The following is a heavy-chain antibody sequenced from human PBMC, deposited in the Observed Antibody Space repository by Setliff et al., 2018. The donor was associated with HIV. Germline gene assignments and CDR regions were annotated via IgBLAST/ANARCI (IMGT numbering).Heavy chain of an antibody. CDR2: ISAYNGNT. V-gene: IGHV1-18*01. D-gene: IGHD2-2*01. CDR1: GYTFTSYG. J-gene: IGHJ5*02. Sequence: ASVTVSCKASGYTFTSYGISWVRQAPGQGLEWMGWISAYNGNTNYAQKLQGRVTMTTDTSTSTAYMELRSLRSDDTAVYYCARDGCSTSCYPDTNWFDPWGQGTLVTVSS. CDR3: ARDGCSTSCYPDTNWFDP.